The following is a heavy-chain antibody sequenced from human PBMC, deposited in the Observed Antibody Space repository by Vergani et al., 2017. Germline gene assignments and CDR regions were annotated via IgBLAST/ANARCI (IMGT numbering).Heavy chain of an antibody. CDR3: ARTVSSILRDFHWSL. Sequence: QLHLQESGPGLVKPSETLSLTCTVSGGSITSSSYYWGWIRQPPGKGLEWIGNIYHSGGAYYNPSLKGRVTIYVDTSKNQFSLEVTSVTAADTAIYFCARTVSSILRDFHWSLWGQGTLVTVSS. V-gene: IGHV4-39*01. CDR2: IYHSGGA. D-gene: IGHD3-9*01. J-gene: IGHJ4*02. CDR1: GGSITSSSYY.